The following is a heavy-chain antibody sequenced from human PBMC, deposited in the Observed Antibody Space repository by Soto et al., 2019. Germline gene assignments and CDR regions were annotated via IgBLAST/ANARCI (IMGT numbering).Heavy chain of an antibody. V-gene: IGHV3-7*03. Sequence: PGGSLRLSCAVSGFRFRDYWMSWVRQAPGKGLEWVANIKQDESDKYYVDSVKGRFTISRDNAKNALYLQMNSLRVEDTAVYYCAAHSYTTTSTHFHGYSWGQGTQVTVSS. CDR3: AAHSYTTTSTHFHGYS. CDR2: IKQDESDK. CDR1: GFRFRDYW. J-gene: IGHJ5*02. D-gene: IGHD3-16*01.